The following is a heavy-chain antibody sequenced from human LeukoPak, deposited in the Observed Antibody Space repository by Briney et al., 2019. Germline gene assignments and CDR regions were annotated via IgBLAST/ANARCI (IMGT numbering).Heavy chain of an antibody. V-gene: IGHV1-18*01. CDR2: ISAYNGNT. Sequence: ASVKVSFKASGYTFTIYDISWVRQPPGQGLEWMVWISAYNGNTNYAQKLQGRVTMTTDTSTSTAYISLRSLRSDDTAVYYCTREATGIVTTTSDYWGQGTLVTVSS. J-gene: IGHJ4*02. CDR3: TREATGIVTTTSDY. D-gene: IGHD1-1*01. CDR1: GYTFTIYD.